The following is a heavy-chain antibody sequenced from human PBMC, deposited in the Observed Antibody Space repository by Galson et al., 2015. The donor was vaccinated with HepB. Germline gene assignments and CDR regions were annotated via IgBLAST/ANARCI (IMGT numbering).Heavy chain of an antibody. V-gene: IGHV1-46*01. CDR3: AKSQKRITTIRGIHLHYAMDV. CDR1: GYTFTSYY. J-gene: IGHJ6*02. Sequence: SVKVSCKASGYTFTSYYIHWVRQAPGQGLEWMAMTNPSAGTTVYAQKFQGRVTVTRDTSTNTLHMGLRNLRFEDTAVYYCAKSQKRITTIRGIHLHYAMDVWGQGTTVTVSS. D-gene: IGHD3-10*01. CDR2: TNPSAGTT.